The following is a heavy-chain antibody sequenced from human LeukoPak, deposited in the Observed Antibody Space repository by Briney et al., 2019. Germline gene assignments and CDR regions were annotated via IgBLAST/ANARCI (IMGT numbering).Heavy chain of an antibody. CDR2: ISGSGGST. J-gene: IGHJ1*01. D-gene: IGHD1-26*01. Sequence: GGSLRLSCAASGFTFSSYAMSWVRQAPGKGLEWVSAISGSGGSTYYADSVKGRFTISRDNSKNTLYLQMNCLRAEDTAVYYCAKSGKGIVGDPGGYWGQDTLVTVSS. CDR1: GFTFSSYA. V-gene: IGHV3-23*01. CDR3: AKSGKGIVGDPGGY.